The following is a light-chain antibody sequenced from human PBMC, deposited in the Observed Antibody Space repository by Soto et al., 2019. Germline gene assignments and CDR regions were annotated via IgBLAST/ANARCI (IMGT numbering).Light chain of an antibody. V-gene: IGKV1-5*03. CDR1: QSVSTR. CDR3: QQYHTCPLT. J-gene: IGKJ4*01. CDR2: KAP. Sequence: DILMTQSPSPLSASVGDRATISCRASQSVSTRLAWYQQKPGKAPNLLVYKAPNLEAGVPARFSGSGSGTEFTITISSLQSEDFATYYCQQYHTCPLTFGGGTTVEIK.